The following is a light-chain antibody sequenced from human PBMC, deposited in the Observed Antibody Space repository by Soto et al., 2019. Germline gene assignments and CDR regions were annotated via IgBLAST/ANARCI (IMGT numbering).Light chain of an antibody. CDR1: QNVMYN. CDR3: QQYSSWPRT. CDR2: GAS. Sequence: EIVLTQSPATLSVSPGGRATLSCRASQNVMYNLAWYQQKPGQAPRLLVYGASTRATDAPPRFRGSGSGTEFSLTISSLQSEYYATYFCQQYSSWPRTFGQGSRVEIK. V-gene: IGKV3-15*01. J-gene: IGKJ1*01.